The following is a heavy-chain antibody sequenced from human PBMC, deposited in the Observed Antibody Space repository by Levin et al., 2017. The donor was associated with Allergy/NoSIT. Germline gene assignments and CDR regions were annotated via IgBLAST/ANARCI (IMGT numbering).Heavy chain of an antibody. CDR1: GFSFSSHG. CDR3: ARGPRGSHNGMDV. Sequence: PGGSLRLSCAASGFSFSSHGMHWVRQAPGKGLEWVAVIWYDGSNKECADSVKGRFTISRDNSKNTLYLQMNVVRAEDTAVYYCARGPRGSHNGMDVWGQGTTVTVSS. V-gene: IGHV3-33*01. D-gene: IGHD6-19*01. CDR2: IWYDGSNK. J-gene: IGHJ6*02.